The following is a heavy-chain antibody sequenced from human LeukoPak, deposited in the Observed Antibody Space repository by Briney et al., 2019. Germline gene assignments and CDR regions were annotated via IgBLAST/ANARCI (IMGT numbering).Heavy chain of an antibody. CDR3: AKAMQVRYFDWLFDY. CDR2: ISGSGGST. CDR1: GFTSSSYA. Sequence: SGGSLRLSCAASGFTSSSYAMSWVRQAPGKGLEWVSAISGSGGSTYYADSVKGRFTISRDNSKNTLYLQMNSLRAEDTAVYYCAKAMQVRYFDWLFDYWGQGTLVTVSS. J-gene: IGHJ4*02. D-gene: IGHD3-9*01. V-gene: IGHV3-23*01.